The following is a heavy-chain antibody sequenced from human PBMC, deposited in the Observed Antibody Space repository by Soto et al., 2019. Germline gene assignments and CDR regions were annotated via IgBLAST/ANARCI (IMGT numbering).Heavy chain of an antibody. J-gene: IGHJ4*02. Sequence: ASVKVSCKASGYTFTSYGISWVRQAPGQGLEWMGWISAYNGNTNYAQKLQGRVTMTTDTSTSTAYMELRSLRSDDTAVYYCALPDYYDSSGYYPAHYWGQGTPVTVSS. CDR1: GYTFTSYG. CDR3: ALPDYYDSSGYYPAHY. CDR2: ISAYNGNT. D-gene: IGHD3-22*01. V-gene: IGHV1-18*04.